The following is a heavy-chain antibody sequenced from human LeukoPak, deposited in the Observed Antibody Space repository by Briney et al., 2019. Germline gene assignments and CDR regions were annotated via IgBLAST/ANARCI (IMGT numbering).Heavy chain of an antibody. CDR1: GFTFDDYA. CDR2: ISWNSGSI. Sequence: SLRLSCAASGFTFDDYAMPWVRQAPGKGLEWVSGISWNSGSIGYADSVKGRFTISRDNAKNSLYLQMNSLRAEDTALYYCAKDMAYDSSGYGFDYWGQGTLVTVSS. CDR3: AKDMAYDSSGYGFDY. J-gene: IGHJ4*02. V-gene: IGHV3-9*01. D-gene: IGHD3-22*01.